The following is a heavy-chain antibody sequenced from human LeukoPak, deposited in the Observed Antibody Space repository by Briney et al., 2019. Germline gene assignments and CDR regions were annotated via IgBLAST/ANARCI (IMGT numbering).Heavy chain of an antibody. CDR2: LSHSGRM. CDR3: ARDRPLLSGWSWFDP. Sequence: SETLSLTCAVSGYSISSGYSWGWIRQPPGKGLEWIGTLSHSGRMYFNPSLKRRITISVDTSKNQFSLKLSSVTAADTAVYYCARDRPLLSGWSWFDPWGQGILVIVSS. CDR1: GYSISSGYS. J-gene: IGHJ5*02. D-gene: IGHD6-19*01. V-gene: IGHV4-38-2*02.